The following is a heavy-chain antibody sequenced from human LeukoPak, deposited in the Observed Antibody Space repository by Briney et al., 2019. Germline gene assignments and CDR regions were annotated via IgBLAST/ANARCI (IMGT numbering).Heavy chain of an antibody. Sequence: SETLSLTCTVAGDSIISYYWSWIRQPPGEGLEWIGYIYYSGSTKYNPSLKGRVTISVDTSKNQFSLKLSSVTAADTAVYYCARTRHDGYADYWGQGTLVTVSS. D-gene: IGHD5-24*01. CDR3: ARTRHDGYADY. CDR2: IYYSGST. V-gene: IGHV4-59*08. CDR1: GDSIISYY. J-gene: IGHJ4*02.